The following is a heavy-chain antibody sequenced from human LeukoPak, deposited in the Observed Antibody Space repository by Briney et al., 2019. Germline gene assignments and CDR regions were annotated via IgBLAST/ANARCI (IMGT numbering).Heavy chain of an antibody. CDR2: IYYSGST. J-gene: IGHJ4*02. V-gene: IGHV4-59*01. Sequence: SETLSLTCTVSGGSISSYYWSWIRQPPRKGLEWIGYIYYSGSTNYNPSLKSRVTISVDTSKNQFSLKLSSVTAADTAVYYCARDRPTYYYDSSGYLDYWGQGTLVTVSS. D-gene: IGHD3-22*01. CDR3: ARDRPTYYYDSSGYLDY. CDR1: GGSISSYY.